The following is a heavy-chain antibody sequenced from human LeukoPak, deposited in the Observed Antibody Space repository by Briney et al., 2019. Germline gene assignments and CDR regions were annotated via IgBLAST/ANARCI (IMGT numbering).Heavy chain of an antibody. CDR1: GYTFTGYY. J-gene: IGHJ4*02. V-gene: IGHV1-2*02. D-gene: IGHD4-23*01. CDR2: INSNSGGT. CDR3: ARGRSPYGGVYYFDY. Sequence: ASVKVSCKSSGYTFTGYYMHWVRQAPGQGLEWMGWINSNSGGTNYAQKFQGRVTMTRDTSSLTAYMELSRLRSDDTAVYYCARGRSPYGGVYYFDYWGQGTLVTVSS.